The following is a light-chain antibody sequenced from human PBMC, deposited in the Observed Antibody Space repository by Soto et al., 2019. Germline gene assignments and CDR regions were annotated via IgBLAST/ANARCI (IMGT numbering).Light chain of an antibody. V-gene: IGKV1-16*02. J-gene: IGKJ1*01. CDR2: GAS. Sequence: DIQMTQSPSSLSASVGDRVTITCRASQGISTFLAWFQQKPGKAPKSLIYGASSLQNGVPSKFSGSGSGTDFTLTITSPQPEDVATSSCQQYHSYPPSFGQGTKVEIK. CDR1: QGISTF. CDR3: QQYHSYPPS.